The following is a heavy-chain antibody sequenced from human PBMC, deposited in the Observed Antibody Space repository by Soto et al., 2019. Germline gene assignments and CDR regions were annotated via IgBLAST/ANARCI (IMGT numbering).Heavy chain of an antibody. J-gene: IGHJ5*02. CDR2: IYPGDSDT. V-gene: IGHV5-51*01. D-gene: IGHD3-10*01. CDR1: GYSFTSYW. CDR3: ARLYITMVRGVIITKWFDP. Sequence: LGESLKISCKGSGYSFTSYWIGWVRQMTGKGLEWMGIIYPGDSDTRYSPSFQGQVTISADKSISTAYLQWSSLKASDTAMYYCARLYITMVRGVIITKWFDPWGQGTLVTVSS.